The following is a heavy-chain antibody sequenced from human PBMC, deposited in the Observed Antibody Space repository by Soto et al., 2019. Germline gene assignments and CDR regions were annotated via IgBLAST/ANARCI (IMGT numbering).Heavy chain of an antibody. V-gene: IGHV3-48*02. CDR2: ITSDSSTR. Sequence: GGSLRLSCAVSGFTFSSFGMNWVRQAPGKGLEWISYITSDSSTRHYADFVKGRFTISRDNAKNSLYLQMNRLRDEDTAVYYCARDFVVGGPTINYYYGMDVWGQGTTVTVSS. CDR3: ARDFVVGGPTINYYYGMDV. CDR1: GFTFSSFG. D-gene: IGHD1-26*01. J-gene: IGHJ6*02.